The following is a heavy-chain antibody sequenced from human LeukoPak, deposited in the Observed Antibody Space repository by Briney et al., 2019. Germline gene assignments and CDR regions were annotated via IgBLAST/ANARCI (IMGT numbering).Heavy chain of an antibody. J-gene: IGHJ4*02. V-gene: IGHV4-34*01. CDR1: GGSFSGYY. CDR3: ARRRWRGSTSCYSFDY. D-gene: IGHD2-2*01. CDR2: INHSGST. Sequence: PSETLSLTCAVYGGSFSGYYWSWIRQPPGKGLEWIGEINHSGSTNYNPSLKSRVTISVDTSKNQFSLKLSSVTAADTAVYYCARRRWRGSTSCYSFDYWGQGTLVTVSS.